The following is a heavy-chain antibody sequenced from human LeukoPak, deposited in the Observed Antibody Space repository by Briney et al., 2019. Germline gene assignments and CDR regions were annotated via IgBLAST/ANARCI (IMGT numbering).Heavy chain of an antibody. Sequence: GGSLILSCAASGFTFSSYWMSWVRPAPGKGLEWVANIKQDGSEKYYVDSVKGRFTISRHNAKNSLYLQMNSLRAEDTAVYYCARCQTYSYGSDYWGQGTLVTVSS. J-gene: IGHJ4*02. V-gene: IGHV3-7*01. CDR1: GFTFSSYW. CDR2: IKQDGSEK. CDR3: ARCQTYSYGSDY. D-gene: IGHD5-18*01.